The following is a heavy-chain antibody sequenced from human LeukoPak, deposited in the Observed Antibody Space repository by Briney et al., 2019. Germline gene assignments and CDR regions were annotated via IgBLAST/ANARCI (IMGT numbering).Heavy chain of an antibody. CDR2: IYYSGST. Sequence: SETLSLTCTVSGGSISSSSYYWGWIRQPPGKGLEWIGSIYYSGSTYYNPSLKSRVTISVDTSKNQFSLKLSSVNAADTAVYYCASDRDGYNYADYWGQGTLVTVSS. D-gene: IGHD5-24*01. CDR1: GGSISSSSYY. CDR3: ASDRDGYNYADY. V-gene: IGHV4-39*01. J-gene: IGHJ4*02.